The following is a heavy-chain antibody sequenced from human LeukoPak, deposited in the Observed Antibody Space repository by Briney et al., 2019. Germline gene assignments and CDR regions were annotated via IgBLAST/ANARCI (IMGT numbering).Heavy chain of an antibody. J-gene: IGHJ4*02. CDR1: GGSFSGYY. CDR3: ARGRSAYDSSAYYYGN. D-gene: IGHD3-22*01. CDR2: INHSGST. Sequence: KASETLSLTCAVYGGSFSGYYWSWIRQPPGKGLEWIGEINHSGSTNYNPSLKSRVTISVDTSKNQFSLKLTSVTAADTAVYYCARGRSAYDSSAYYYGNWGQGILVTVSS. V-gene: IGHV4-34*01.